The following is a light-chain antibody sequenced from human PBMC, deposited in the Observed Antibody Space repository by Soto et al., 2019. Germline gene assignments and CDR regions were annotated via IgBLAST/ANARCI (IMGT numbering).Light chain of an antibody. Sequence: QSVLTQPPSVSAAPGQKVTISCSGSSSNIGNNYVSWYQHLPGTAPKLLIYDNNELPSGIPDRFSGSKSGTSATLGITGLQTGDEADYYCGTWDTSLSAVVFGGGTKVTVL. V-gene: IGLV1-51*01. CDR3: GTWDTSLSAVV. CDR1: SSNIGNNY. J-gene: IGLJ2*01. CDR2: DNN.